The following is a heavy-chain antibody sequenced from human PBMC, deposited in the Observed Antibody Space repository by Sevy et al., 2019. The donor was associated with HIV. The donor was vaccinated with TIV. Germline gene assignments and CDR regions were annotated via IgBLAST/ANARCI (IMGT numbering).Heavy chain of an antibody. J-gene: IGHJ5*02. V-gene: IGHV5-51*01. CDR3: ARQFCSSTSCYINWFDP. CDR1: GYSFTSYW. Sequence: GESLKISCKGSGYSFTSYWIGWVRQMPGKGLEWMGIIYPGDSDTRCSPSFQGQVTISADKSISTAYLQWSSLKASDTAMYYCARQFCSSTSCYINWFDPWGQGTLVTVSS. D-gene: IGHD2-2*02. CDR2: IYPGDSDT.